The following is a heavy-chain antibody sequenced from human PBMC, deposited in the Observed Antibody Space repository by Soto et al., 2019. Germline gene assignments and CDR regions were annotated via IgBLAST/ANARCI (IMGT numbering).Heavy chain of an antibody. CDR1: GFTFSSYA. D-gene: IGHD2-2*01. J-gene: IGHJ6*02. CDR2: ISYDGSNK. Sequence: GGSLSLSCAASGFTFSSYAMHWVRQAPGKGLEWVAVISYDGSNKYYADSVKGRFTISRDNSKNTLYLQMNSLRAEDTAVYYCAREEQDIVVVPAAIGGRYYYYYGMDVWGQGTTVTVSS. CDR3: AREEQDIVVVPAAIGGRYYYYYGMDV. V-gene: IGHV3-30-3*01.